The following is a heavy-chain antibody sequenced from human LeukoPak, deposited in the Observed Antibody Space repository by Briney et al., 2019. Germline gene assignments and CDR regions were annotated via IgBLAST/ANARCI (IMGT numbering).Heavy chain of an antibody. J-gene: IGHJ4*02. CDR2: ISYDGSNK. CDR3: ARASEYSSSSAFDY. Sequence: PGRSLRLSCAASGFTFSSYAMHWVRQAPGKGLEWVAVISYDGSNKYYADSVKGRFTISRDNSKNTLYLQMNSLRAEDTAVYYCARASEYSSSSAFDYWGQGTLVTVSS. D-gene: IGHD6-6*01. CDR1: GFTFSSYA. V-gene: IGHV3-30-3*01.